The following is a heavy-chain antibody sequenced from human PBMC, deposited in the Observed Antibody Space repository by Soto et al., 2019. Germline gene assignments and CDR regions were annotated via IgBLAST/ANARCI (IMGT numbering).Heavy chain of an antibody. CDR1: GFPFSNYA. CDR2: LSGSGVST. V-gene: IGHV3-23*01. Sequence: PGGSLKLSCVASGFPFSNYAMTWVRQAPGKGLEWVSALSGSGVSTYYADSVMGRFTISRDNSKNTVYLQMNSLRAEDTAVYYCARDGRDTMIVVVIPGAFERWGEGTLVTV. J-gene: IGHJ3*02. CDR3: ARDGRDTMIVVVIPGAFER. D-gene: IGHD3-22*01.